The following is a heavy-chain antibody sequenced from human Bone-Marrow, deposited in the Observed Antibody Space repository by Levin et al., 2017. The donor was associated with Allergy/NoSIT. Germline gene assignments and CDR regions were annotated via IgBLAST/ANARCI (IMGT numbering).Heavy chain of an antibody. CDR2: ISYDGSNK. D-gene: IGHD2-15*01. V-gene: IGHV3-30-3*01. CDR3: ARAPGYCSGGSCQPGDY. J-gene: IGHJ4*02. CDR1: GFTFSSYA. Sequence: PGGSLRLSCAASGFTFSSYAMHWVRQAPGKGLEWVAVISYDGSNKYYADSVKGRFTISRDNSKNTLYLQMNSLRAEDTAVYYCARAPGYCSGGSCQPGDYWGQGTLVTVSS.